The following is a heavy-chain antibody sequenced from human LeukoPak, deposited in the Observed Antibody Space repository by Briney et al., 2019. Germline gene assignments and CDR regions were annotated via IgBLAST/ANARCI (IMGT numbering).Heavy chain of an antibody. CDR3: ARRIAAAGHDAFDI. CDR1: GYTFTSYG. D-gene: IGHD6-13*01. CDR2: VSAYNGNT. V-gene: IGHV1-18*01. Sequence: SVEVSCHSSGYTFTSYGISWVRQARGPGLEGMGWVSAYNGNTNYAQKLQGRVTMTTDTSTSTAYMELRSLRSDDTAVYYCARRIAAAGHDAFDIWGQGTMVTVSS. J-gene: IGHJ3*02.